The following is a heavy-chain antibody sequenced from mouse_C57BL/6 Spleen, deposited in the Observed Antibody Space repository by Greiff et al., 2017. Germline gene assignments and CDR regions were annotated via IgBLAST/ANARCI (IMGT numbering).Heavy chain of an antibody. Sequence: QVQLKESGPSLVAPSQSLSITCTVSGFSLTSYGVDWVRQPPGKGLEWLGVIWGGGSTNYNSALMSRLSISKDNSKSQVFLKMNSLQTDDTAMYYCAKSNSYDYGRPYYAMDYWGQGTSVTVSS. CDR2: IWGGGST. CDR3: AKSNSYDYGRPYYAMDY. J-gene: IGHJ4*01. V-gene: IGHV2-9*01. D-gene: IGHD2-4*01. CDR1: GFSLTSYG.